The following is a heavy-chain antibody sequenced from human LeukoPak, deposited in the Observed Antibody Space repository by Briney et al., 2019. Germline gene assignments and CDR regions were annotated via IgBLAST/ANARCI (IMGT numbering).Heavy chain of an antibody. CDR3: ARDEGMATGYGMNV. J-gene: IGHJ6*02. D-gene: IGHD5-24*01. CDR2: ISAYNGNT. V-gene: IGHV1-18*01. CDR1: GYTFTSYG. Sequence: ASVKVSCKASGYTFTSYGISWVRQAPGQGLEWMGWISAYNGNTNYAQKLQGRVTMTTDTSTSTASMELRSLRSDDTAVYYCARDEGMATGYGMNVWGQGTTVTVSS.